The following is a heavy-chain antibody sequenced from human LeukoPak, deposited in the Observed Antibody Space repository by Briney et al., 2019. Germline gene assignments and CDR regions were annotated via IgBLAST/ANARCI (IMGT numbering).Heavy chain of an antibody. V-gene: IGHV3-7*05. CDR2: INQDGSGQ. D-gene: IGHD3-10*01. CDR1: GFAFSSYW. CDR3: ARDVDYYDY. Sequence: GGSLRLSCAASGFAFSSYWMSWVRQAPGKGLEWVANINQDGSGQYYVDSVKGRFTVSRDSTKNTLYLQMNSLRAEDTAVYYCARDVDYYDYWGQGTLVTVSS. J-gene: IGHJ4*02.